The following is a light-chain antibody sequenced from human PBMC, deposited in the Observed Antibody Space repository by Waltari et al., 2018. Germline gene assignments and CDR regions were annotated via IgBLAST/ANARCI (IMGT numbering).Light chain of an antibody. V-gene: IGLV1-51*02. CDR3: GTWDSSLSGAV. Sequence: QSVLTQQPAVFAAPGPRVPISRSGASSIIGNHYVAWYRQFPGTAPKLLIYEDSERPSGIPGRFSGSKSGTSATLDITGLQAGDEADYYCGTWDSSLSGAVFGGGTHLTVL. CDR1: SSIIGNHY. J-gene: IGLJ7*01. CDR2: EDS.